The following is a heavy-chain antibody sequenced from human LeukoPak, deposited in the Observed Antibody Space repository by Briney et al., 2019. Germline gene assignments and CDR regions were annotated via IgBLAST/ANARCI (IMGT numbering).Heavy chain of an antibody. D-gene: IGHD4-23*01. CDR1: GYTFTGYY. CDR3: ASDLYGGTSATFDY. J-gene: IGHJ4*02. V-gene: IGHV1-2*02. Sequence: ASVKVSCKASGYTFTGYYMHWVRQAPGQGLEWMGWINPNSGGTYYAQKFQGRVTMTSDTSISSAYMELSRLRSDDRAVYYCASDLYGGTSATFDYWGQGTLVTVSS. CDR2: INPNSGGT.